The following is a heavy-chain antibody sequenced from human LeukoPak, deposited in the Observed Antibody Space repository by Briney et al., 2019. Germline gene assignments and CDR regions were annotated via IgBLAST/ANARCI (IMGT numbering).Heavy chain of an antibody. CDR2: IIPIFGTA. D-gene: IGHD3-22*01. CDR3: ALPNYYDSSGPFDY. J-gene: IGHJ4*02. Sequence: GASVKVSCKASGGTFSIYAISWVRQAPGQGLEWMGGIIPIFGTANYAQKFQGRVTITADESTSTAYMELSSLRSEDTAVYYCALPNYYDSSGPFDYWGQGTLVTVSS. V-gene: IGHV1-69*13. CDR1: GGTFSIYA.